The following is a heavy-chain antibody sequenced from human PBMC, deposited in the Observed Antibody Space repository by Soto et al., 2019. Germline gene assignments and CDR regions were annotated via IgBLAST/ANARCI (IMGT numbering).Heavy chain of an antibody. V-gene: IGHV1-2*02. D-gene: IGHD2-21*01. J-gene: IGHJ6*04. CDR3: ARELFQVISDGMDV. Sequence: ASVKVSCKASGYTFTGYYVHWVREAPGQGLEWMGWINPETGGTSYAQKFQGRVTLSRDTSINTAYLELSSLRFDDAAVYFCARELFQVISDGMDVWGEGTMVTVYS. CDR1: GYTFTGYY. CDR2: INPETGGT.